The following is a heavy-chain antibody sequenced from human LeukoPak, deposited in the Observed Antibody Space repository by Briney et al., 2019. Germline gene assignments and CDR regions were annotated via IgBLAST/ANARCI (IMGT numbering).Heavy chain of an antibody. D-gene: IGHD3-10*01. Sequence: GGSLRLPCTASGFTFGDYAMSWFRQAPGKGLEWVGFIRSKAYGGTTEYAASVKGRFTISRDDSKSIAYLQMNSLKTEDTAVYYCTRRWYYSEPDDYWGQGTLVTVSS. CDR1: GFTFGDYA. V-gene: IGHV3-49*03. J-gene: IGHJ4*02. CDR2: IRSKAYGGTT. CDR3: TRRWYYSEPDDY.